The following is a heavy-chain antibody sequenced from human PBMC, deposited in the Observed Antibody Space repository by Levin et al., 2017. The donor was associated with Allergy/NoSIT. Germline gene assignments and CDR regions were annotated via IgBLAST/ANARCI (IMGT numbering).Heavy chain of an antibody. CDR1: GYTFTSYG. CDR3: AGGGGGISLGQYGMDV. V-gene: IGHV1-18*01. J-gene: IGHJ6*02. CDR2: ISAYNGNT. D-gene: IGHD2-15*01. Sequence: GESLKISCKASGYTFTSYGISWVRQAPGQGLEWMGWISAYNGNTNYAQKLQGRVTMTTDTSTSTAYMELRSLRSDDTAVYYCAGGGGGISLGQYGMDVWGQGTTVTVSS.